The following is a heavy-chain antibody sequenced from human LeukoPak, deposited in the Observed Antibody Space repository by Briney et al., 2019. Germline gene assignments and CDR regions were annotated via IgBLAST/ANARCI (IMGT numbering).Heavy chain of an antibody. D-gene: IGHD3-16*01. V-gene: IGHV5-51*01. Sequence: GESLKISCKGSGYSFTSYWIGWVRQMPGKGLEWMGIIYPGDSDTRYSPSFQGQVTISADKSISTAYLQWSSLKASDTAMYYCARHVAPSIMITFGGSGAFDIWGQGTMVTVSS. CDR2: IYPGDSDT. CDR3: ARHVAPSIMITFGGSGAFDI. CDR1: GYSFTSYW. J-gene: IGHJ3*02.